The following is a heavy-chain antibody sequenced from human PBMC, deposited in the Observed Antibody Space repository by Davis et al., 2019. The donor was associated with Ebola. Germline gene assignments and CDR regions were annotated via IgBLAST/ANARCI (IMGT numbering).Heavy chain of an antibody. CDR1: GGSISSSSYY. V-gene: IGHV4-39*01. J-gene: IGHJ4*02. CDR2: IYYSGST. D-gene: IGHD3-3*01. CDR3: AGGRFLEWLFDY. Sequence: MPSETLSLTCTVSGGSISSSSYYWGWIRQPPGKGLEWIGSIYYSGSTYYNPSLKSRVTISVDTSKNQFSLKLSSVTAADTAVYYCAGGRFLEWLFDYWGQGTLATVSS.